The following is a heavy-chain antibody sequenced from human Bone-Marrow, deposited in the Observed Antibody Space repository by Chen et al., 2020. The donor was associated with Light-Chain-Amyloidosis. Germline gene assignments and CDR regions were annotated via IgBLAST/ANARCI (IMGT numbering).Heavy chain of an antibody. Sequence: EVQLLESAGGLVQPGESLRLSCVASGFTFSNYAMNWVRQAPGKGLEGVANMRGCGANIYYAGSVMNRFGISRDNSMNTRYMEMSPLCAEDKGVYDCAPPPPDGRLEVSVSYFDHWGQGTLVTVSS. CDR3: APPPPDGRLEVSVSYFDH. J-gene: IGHJ4*02. V-gene: IGHV3-23*01. D-gene: IGHD2-8*02. CDR2: MRGCGANI. CDR1: GFTFSNYA.